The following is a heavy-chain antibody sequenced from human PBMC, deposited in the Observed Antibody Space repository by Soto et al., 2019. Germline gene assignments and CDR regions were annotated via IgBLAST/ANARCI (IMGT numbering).Heavy chain of an antibody. V-gene: IGHV3-48*02. CDR1: GFTFSSYD. J-gene: IGHJ6*03. CDR2: ISTSSRAI. CDR3: ARDRGYCNGGSCYYMDV. Sequence: GGSLRLSCAASGFTFSSYDMNWVRQAPGKGLEWISYISTSSRAIHYADSVKGRFTISRDNVKNSLYLQMNSLRDEDTAVYYCARDRGYCNGGSCYYMDVWGKGTTVTVSS. D-gene: IGHD2-15*01.